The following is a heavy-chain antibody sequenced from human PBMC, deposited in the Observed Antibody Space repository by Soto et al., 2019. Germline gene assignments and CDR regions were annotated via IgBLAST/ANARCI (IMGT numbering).Heavy chain of an antibody. CDR1: GFTFNDYC. D-gene: IGHD2-21*01. CDR2: IIVSGGST. Sequence: EVQLLESGGGLIQPGGSLRLSCAASGFTFNDYCMTWVRQAPGKGLEWVSGIIVSGGSTYYADAVKGRFTISRDTSKNTVYLQMNSLRAEDTAVYYCAKNRASSSYSGLDVWGQGTTVTVS. J-gene: IGHJ6*02. V-gene: IGHV3-23*01. CDR3: AKNRASSSYSGLDV.